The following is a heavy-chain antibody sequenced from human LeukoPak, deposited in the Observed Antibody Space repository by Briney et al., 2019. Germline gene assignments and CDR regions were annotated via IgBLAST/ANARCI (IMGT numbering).Heavy chain of an antibody. J-gene: IGHJ4*02. D-gene: IGHD1-26*01. CDR1: GGTFSSYA. CDR2: IIPIFGTA. CDR3: ARERNSGSYS. Sequence: VKVSCKASGGTFSSYAISWVRQAPGQGLAWMGGIIPIFGTANYAQKFQGRVTITADESTSTAYMELSSLRSEDTAVYYCARERNSGSYSWGQGTLVTVSS. V-gene: IGHV1-69*13.